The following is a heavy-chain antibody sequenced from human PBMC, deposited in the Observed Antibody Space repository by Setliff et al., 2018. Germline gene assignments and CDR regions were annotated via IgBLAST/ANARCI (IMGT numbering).Heavy chain of an antibody. CDR3: ATYPLYGRTQLVDV. J-gene: IGHJ6*04. D-gene: IGHD1-1*01. V-gene: IGHV4-61*05. CDR1: GGSISSSSYY. Sequence: PSETLSLTCTVSGGSISSSSYYWGWIRQPPGKGLEWIGYVYYSGRTKYNPALESRVTISEDTSKSQFSLNLSSVTAADTAVYYCATYPLYGRTQLVDVWGKGGSPSPQ. CDR2: VYYSGRT.